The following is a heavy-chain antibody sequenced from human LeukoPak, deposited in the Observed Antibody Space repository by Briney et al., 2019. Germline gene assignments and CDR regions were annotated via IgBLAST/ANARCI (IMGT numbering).Heavy chain of an antibody. V-gene: IGHV1-3*01. CDR2: INAGNGNT. J-gene: IGHJ4*02. D-gene: IGHD3-10*01. Sequence: GASVKVSCKASGYTFTSYAMHWVRQAPGQRLEWMGWINAGNGNTKYSQKFQGRVTITRDTSASTAYMELSSLRSEDTAVYYCARYYGSGSYCRIHPFDYWGQGTLVTVSS. CDR1: GYTFTSYA. CDR3: ARYYGSGSYCRIHPFDY.